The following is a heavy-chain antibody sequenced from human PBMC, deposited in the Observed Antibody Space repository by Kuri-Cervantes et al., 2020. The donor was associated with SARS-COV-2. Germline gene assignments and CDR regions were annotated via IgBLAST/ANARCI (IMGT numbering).Heavy chain of an antibody. D-gene: IGHD3-3*01. V-gene: IGHV4-39*01. Sequence: SETLSLTCPVSGGSISSSSYYWGWIRQPPGKGLEWIGSIYFSGSTYYNPSLKSRVTTSVDPSKNQFSLKRSSVTAADTAVYYCARQMMSSITIFGVVITKIWFDPWGQGTLVTVSS. CDR3: ARQMMSSITIFGVVITKIWFDP. CDR2: IYFSGST. J-gene: IGHJ5*02. CDR1: GGSISSSSYY.